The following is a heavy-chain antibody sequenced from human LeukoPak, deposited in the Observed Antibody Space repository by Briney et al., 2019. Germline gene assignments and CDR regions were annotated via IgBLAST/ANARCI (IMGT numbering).Heavy chain of an antibody. D-gene: IGHD5-24*01. Sequence: ASVKVPCKASGYTFSNCGISWVRQAPGQGLEWMGWISPYNGNTDYAQKLQGRVTMTTDTSTTTGYMELRSLRSNDTAVYYCARGWLQPYWYFDLWGRGTVVTVSS. J-gene: IGHJ2*01. V-gene: IGHV1-18*01. CDR1: GYTFSNCG. CDR2: ISPYNGNT. CDR3: ARGWLQPYWYFDL.